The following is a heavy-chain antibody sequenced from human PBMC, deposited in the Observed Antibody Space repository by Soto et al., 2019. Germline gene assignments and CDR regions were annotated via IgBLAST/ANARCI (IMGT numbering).Heavy chain of an antibody. V-gene: IGHV3-23*01. D-gene: IGHD1-7*01. CDR1: GFTFSSYA. J-gene: IGHJ6*03. Sequence: GGSLRLSCAASGFTFSSYAMSWVRQAPGKGLEWVSAISGSGGSTYYADSVKGRFTITRDNSKNTLYLQMNSLRAEDTAVYYCATSPQNPLKSGTTNNYSYYMDVWGKGTTVTVSS. CDR3: ATSPQNPLKSGTTNNYSYYMDV. CDR2: ISGSGGST.